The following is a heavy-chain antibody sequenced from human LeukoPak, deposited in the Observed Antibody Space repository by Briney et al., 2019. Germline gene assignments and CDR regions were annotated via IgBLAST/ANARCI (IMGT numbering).Heavy chain of an antibody. Sequence: SETLSLTCTVSGGSISSYYWSWIRQPSGKGLEWIGYIYYSGTTNYNPSLKSRVTISVDTSKNQFSLKLSSVTAADTAVYYCARGVYIAAAQYAYWGQGTLVTVSS. CDR2: IYYSGTT. CDR3: ARGVYIAAAQYAY. V-gene: IGHV4-59*01. D-gene: IGHD6-13*01. CDR1: GGSISSYY. J-gene: IGHJ4*02.